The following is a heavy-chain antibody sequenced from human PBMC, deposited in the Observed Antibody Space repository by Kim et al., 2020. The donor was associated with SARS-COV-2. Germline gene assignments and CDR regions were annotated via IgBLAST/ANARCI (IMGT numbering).Heavy chain of an antibody. Sequence: GGSLRLSCAGSGFIFGDHEMNWVRQAPGKGLEWVSFISSSGSIIYYADSVKGRFTISRENAKNSLYLQMNSLRGEDTAVYYCARGVTTGYWGQGTLVTVSS. D-gene: IGHD4-17*01. J-gene: IGHJ4*02. CDR2: ISSSGSII. CDR1: GFIFGDHE. CDR3: ARGVTTGY. V-gene: IGHV3-48*03.